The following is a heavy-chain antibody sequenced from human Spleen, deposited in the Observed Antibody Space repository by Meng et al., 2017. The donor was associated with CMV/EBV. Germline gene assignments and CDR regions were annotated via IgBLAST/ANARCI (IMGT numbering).Heavy chain of an antibody. J-gene: IGHJ6*02. CDR2: IRSKAYGGTT. CDR1: GFTFGVYA. V-gene: IGHV3-49*04. Sequence: GVSLRLSCTASGFTFGVYAMSWVRQAPGKGLEWVGFIRSKAYGGTTEYAASVKGRFTISRDNAKNSLFLHMNSLRAEDTAVYYCVRDDRTGYFYYGMDVWGQGTTVTVSS. D-gene: IGHD1-14*01. CDR3: VRDDRTGYFYYGMDV.